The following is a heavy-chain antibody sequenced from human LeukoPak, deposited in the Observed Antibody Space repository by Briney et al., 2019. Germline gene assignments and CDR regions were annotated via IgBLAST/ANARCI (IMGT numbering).Heavy chain of an antibody. CDR3: ARGWFGFWHNSYLDDNAFDV. CDR2: INQSGRS. J-gene: IGHJ3*01. D-gene: IGHD3-10*01. V-gene: IGHV4-34*01. CDR1: GGSFSGYY. Sequence: PSGTLSLTCAVYGGSFSGYYWSWIRPVPGKGLEWLGEINQSGRSNYNPSLKSRVTISVDPSKNQISMNLSFVTATDTAVYYCARGWFGFWHNSYLDDNAFDVWGPGTIVTVSS.